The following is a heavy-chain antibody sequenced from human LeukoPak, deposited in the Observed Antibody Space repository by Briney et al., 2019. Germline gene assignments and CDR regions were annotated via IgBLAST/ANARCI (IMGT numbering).Heavy chain of an antibody. CDR2: IIPVLNIT. V-gene: IGHV1-69*04. CDR3: ARDQGLTAPPPYGLDV. J-gene: IGHJ6*02. D-gene: IGHD5-18*01. CDR1: GGTFSSSA. Sequence: SVKVSCKTSGGTFSSSAITWVCQAPGQGLEWMGRIIPVLNITRYTQKFQGRVTITADTSTSTVYMELSSLRSEETAVYYCARDQGLTAPPPYGLDVWGQGTTVIVSS.